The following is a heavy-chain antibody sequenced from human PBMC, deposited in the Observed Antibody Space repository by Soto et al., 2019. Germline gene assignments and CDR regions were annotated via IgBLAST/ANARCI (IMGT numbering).Heavy chain of an antibody. V-gene: IGHV1-2*04. CDR2: INPNSGGT. D-gene: IGHD1-26*01. Sequence: GSSVKVSCKASGHPFTGYYMHWERQAPGQGLEWMGWINPNSGGTNYAQKFQGWVTMTRDTSISTAYMELSRLRSDATAVYYCARGWELLPSYYYYSLDVWGQGTTVSVSS. CDR3: ARGWELLPSYYYYSLDV. J-gene: IGHJ6*02. CDR1: GHPFTGYY.